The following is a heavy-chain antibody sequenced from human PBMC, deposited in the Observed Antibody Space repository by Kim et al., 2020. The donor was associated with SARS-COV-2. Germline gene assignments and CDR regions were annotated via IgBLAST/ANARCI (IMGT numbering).Heavy chain of an antibody. V-gene: IGHV3-30*03. D-gene: IGHD6-13*01. CDR1: GFTFSYYG. CDR2: ISYDGSNK. Sequence: GGSLRLSCAASGFTFSYYGTHWVRQAPGKGLEWVAVISYDGSNKYYADSVKGRFTISRDDSKNSLYLQMNSLRVEDTAVYYCAIGGRYSSSQPFDYWGQGTLVTVSS. J-gene: IGHJ4*02. CDR3: AIGGRYSSSQPFDY.